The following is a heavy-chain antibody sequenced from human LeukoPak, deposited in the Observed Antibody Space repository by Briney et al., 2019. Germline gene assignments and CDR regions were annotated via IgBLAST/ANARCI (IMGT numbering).Heavy chain of an antibody. Sequence: GASVKVSCKASGGTFISYAISWVRQAPGQGLEWMGGIIPIFGTANYAQKFQGRVTITADESTSTAYMELSSLRSEDTAVYYCARNVDTAMADAFDIWGQGTMVTVSS. V-gene: IGHV1-69*13. J-gene: IGHJ3*02. CDR1: GGTFISYA. D-gene: IGHD5-18*01. CDR3: ARNVDTAMADAFDI. CDR2: IIPIFGTA.